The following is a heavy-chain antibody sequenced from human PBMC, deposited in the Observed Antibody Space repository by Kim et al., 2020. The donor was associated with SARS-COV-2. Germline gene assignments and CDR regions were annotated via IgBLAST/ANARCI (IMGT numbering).Heavy chain of an antibody. Sequence: GGSLRLSCAASGFTFSSYSMNWVRQAPGKGLEWVSFISSSSSYIYYADSVKGRFTISRDNAKNSLYLQMNSLRAEDTAVYYCARDLALWFGDYAFDIWGQGTMVTVSS. V-gene: IGHV3-21*01. CDR2: ISSSSSYI. D-gene: IGHD3-10*01. CDR3: ARDLALWFGDYAFDI. J-gene: IGHJ3*02. CDR1: GFTFSSYS.